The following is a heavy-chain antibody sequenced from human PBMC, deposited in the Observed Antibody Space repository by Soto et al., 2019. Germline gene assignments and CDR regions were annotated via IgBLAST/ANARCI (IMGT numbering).Heavy chain of an antibody. V-gene: IGHV1-8*01. D-gene: IGHD5-12*01. CDR2: MNPNTGDT. Sequence: QVQLVQSGAEVKKPGASVKVSCKASGYTFISYDINWVRQATGQGLEWMGWMNPNTGDTGYAQKFQGRATMTRNTSINPANLELSSLRSDDPAVYFCARGDGYIFDYWGQGTLVTVSS. CDR1: GYTFISYD. J-gene: IGHJ4*02. CDR3: ARGDGYIFDY.